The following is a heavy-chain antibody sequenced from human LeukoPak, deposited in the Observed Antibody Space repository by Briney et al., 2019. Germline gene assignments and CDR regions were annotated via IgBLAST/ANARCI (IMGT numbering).Heavy chain of an antibody. J-gene: IGHJ4*02. V-gene: IGHV4-61*01. CDR2: IYYSGST. Sequence: PSETLSLTCTVSGGSVSSGSYYWSWIRQPPGKGLEWIGYIYYSGSTNYNPSLKSRVTILVDTSKNQFSLKLSSVTAADTAVYYCARDLGDYDNYFDYWGQGTLVTVSS. CDR3: ARDLGDYDNYFDY. D-gene: IGHD4-17*01. CDR1: GGSVSSGSYY.